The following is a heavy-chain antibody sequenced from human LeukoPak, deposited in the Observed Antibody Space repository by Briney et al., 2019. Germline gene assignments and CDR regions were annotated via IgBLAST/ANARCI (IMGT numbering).Heavy chain of an antibody. CDR1: GGSISGSNYY. Sequence: KPSETLSLTCTVSGGSISGSNYYWGWIRQPPGEGLEWIGSIYYSGTAYYNPSLKSRVTISVDTSKSHFSLGLASVTAADTAVYYCARQVISGWSPFDYWGQGALVTVSS. V-gene: IGHV4-39*01. CDR2: IYYSGTA. CDR3: ARQVISGWSPFDY. D-gene: IGHD6-19*01. J-gene: IGHJ4*02.